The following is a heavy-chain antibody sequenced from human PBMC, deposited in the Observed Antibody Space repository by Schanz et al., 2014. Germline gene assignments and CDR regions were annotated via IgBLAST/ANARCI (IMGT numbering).Heavy chain of an antibody. Sequence: QVHLVQSGAEVKRPGSSVKVSCKASGGTISSDTFSWVRQVPGQGLEWLGRIMPLRGIGNNAWKFQDRLTITADKSMNITYRELSSLGTEDAAVYYCTRLRRADPNGFDVWGQGTTVTVS. CDR2: IMPLRGIG. V-gene: IGHV1-69*02. J-gene: IGHJ6*02. CDR3: TRLRRADPNGFDV. D-gene: IGHD6-19*01. CDR1: GGTISSDT.